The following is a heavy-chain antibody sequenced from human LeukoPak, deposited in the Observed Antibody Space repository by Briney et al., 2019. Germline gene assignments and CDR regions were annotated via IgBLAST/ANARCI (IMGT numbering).Heavy chain of an antibody. CDR3: ARQLGGGVIVDAFDI. CDR1: GGSISSYY. Sequence: SETLSLTCTVSGGSISSYYWSWIRQPPGKGLEWIGYIYYSGSTNYNPPLKSRVTISVDTSKNQFSLKLSSVTAADTAVYYCARQLGGGVIVDAFDIWGQGTMVTVSS. J-gene: IGHJ3*02. CDR2: IYYSGST. V-gene: IGHV4-59*08. D-gene: IGHD3-16*02.